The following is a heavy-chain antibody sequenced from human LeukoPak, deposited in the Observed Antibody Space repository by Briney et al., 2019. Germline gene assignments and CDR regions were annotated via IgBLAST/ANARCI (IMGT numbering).Heavy chain of an antibody. V-gene: IGHV4-4*02. CDR3: ARDSGLRRGPEYHNWFDP. D-gene: IGHD6-6*01. Sequence: PSETLSLTCGVSGGSISSNNWWSWVRQPPGKGLEWIGEMYHSGSTNYNPSLKSRVTISVDTSKNQFSLKLSSVTAADTAVYYCARDSGLRRGPEYHNWFDPWGQGTLVTVSS. J-gene: IGHJ5*02. CDR1: GGSISSNNW. CDR2: MYHSGST.